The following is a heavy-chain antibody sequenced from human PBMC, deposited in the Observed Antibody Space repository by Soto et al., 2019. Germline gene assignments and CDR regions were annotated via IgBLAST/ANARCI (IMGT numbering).Heavy chain of an antibody. J-gene: IGHJ4*02. CDR2: IVGDSGAT. D-gene: IGHD3-10*01. Sequence: QVQLMQSGTEVAKPGASVKVSCKTSGNTVGTFGLSWVRLAPGQGLEWMGWIVGDSGATVYSQKFQGRVPMYSDRSTNTASLELRSLTSDESALYYCARVAGDGSGSRRFDTWGQGTLVSVSS. V-gene: IGHV1-18*01. CDR3: ARVAGDGSGSRRFDT. CDR1: GNTVGTFG.